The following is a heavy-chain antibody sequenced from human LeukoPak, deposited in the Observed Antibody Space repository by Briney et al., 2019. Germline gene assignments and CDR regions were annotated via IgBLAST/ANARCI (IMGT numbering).Heavy chain of an antibody. D-gene: IGHD2-2*01. J-gene: IGHJ4*02. CDR3: VRGVGPADTLLQDFDC. Sequence: PGGSLRLSCAASGFTFSSYWMHWVRQVPGKGLVWVSRINSEGTSTGYADSVKGRFTISRDNAKNSLYLEMNYLRADDTGLYFCVRGVGPADTLLQDFDCWGPGSLVTVSS. CDR1: GFTFSSYW. V-gene: IGHV3-74*01. CDR2: INSEGTST.